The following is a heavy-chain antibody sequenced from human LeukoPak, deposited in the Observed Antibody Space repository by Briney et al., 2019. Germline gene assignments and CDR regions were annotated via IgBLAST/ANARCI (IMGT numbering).Heavy chain of an antibody. CDR2: IRYDGSNK. V-gene: IGHV3-30*02. Sequence: GGSLRLSCAASGFTFSSYGMPWVRQAPGKGLEWVAFIRYDGSNKYYADSVKGRFTISRDNSKNTLYLQMNSLRAEDTAVYYCAKGGYCSGGSCYMSWFDPWGQGTLVTVSS. D-gene: IGHD2-15*01. CDR3: AKGGYCSGGSCYMSWFDP. J-gene: IGHJ5*02. CDR1: GFTFSSYG.